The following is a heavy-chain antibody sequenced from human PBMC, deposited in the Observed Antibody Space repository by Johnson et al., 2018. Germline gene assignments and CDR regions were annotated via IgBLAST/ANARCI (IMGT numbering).Heavy chain of an antibody. CDR1: GFTFSSYA. J-gene: IGHJ3*02. CDR2: ISYDGSNK. V-gene: IGHV3-30-3*01. Sequence: VQLVETGGGVVQPGRSLRLSCAASGFTFSSYAMHWVRQAPGKGLEWVAVISYDGSNKYYADSVKGRFTISRDNSKNTLYLQMNSLRAEDTAVYYCARPPGGGAFDIWGQGTMVTVSS. D-gene: IGHD3-10*01. CDR3: ARPPGGGAFDI.